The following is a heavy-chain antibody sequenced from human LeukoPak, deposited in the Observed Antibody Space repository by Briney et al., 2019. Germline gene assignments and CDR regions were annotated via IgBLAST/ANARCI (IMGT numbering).Heavy chain of an antibody. CDR3: ARDSQWELLPHFDY. CDR2: INPNSGGT. D-gene: IGHD1-26*01. J-gene: IGHJ4*02. CDR1: GYTFTGYY. V-gene: IGHV1-2*06. Sequence: ASVKVSCKASGYTFTGYYMHWVRQAPGQGLEWMGRINPNSGGTNYAQKFQGRVTMTRDTSISTAYMELSRLRSDDTAAYYCARDSQWELLPHFDYWGQGTLVTVSS.